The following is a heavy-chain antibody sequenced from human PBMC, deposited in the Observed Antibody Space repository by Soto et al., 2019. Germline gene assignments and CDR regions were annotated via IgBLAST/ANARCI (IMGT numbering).Heavy chain of an antibody. CDR2: IYYSGST. CDR1: GGSISSYY. D-gene: IGHD3-22*01. V-gene: IGHV4-59*01. J-gene: IGHJ6*02. Sequence: SETLSLTCTVSGGSISSYYWSWIRQPPGKGLEWIGYIYYSGSTNYNPSLKSRVTISVDTSKNQFSLKLSSVTAADTAVYYCARVNSPYYYDSSCYYFYYYYYGMDVWGQATTVTVSS. CDR3: ARVNSPYYYDSSCYYFYYYYYGMDV.